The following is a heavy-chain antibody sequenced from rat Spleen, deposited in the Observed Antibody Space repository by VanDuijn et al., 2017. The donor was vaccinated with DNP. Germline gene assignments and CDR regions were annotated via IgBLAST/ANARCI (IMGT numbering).Heavy chain of an antibody. CDR1: GFTFNYYW. J-gene: IGHJ3*01. V-gene: IGHV5-31*01. CDR2: ITSGSGST. Sequence: EVQLVESGGGLVQPGRSMKLSCVASGFTFNYYWMAWVRQVPGKGLEWIASITSGSGSTSYPDSVKGRFTISRDNAKSSLYLQMNSLKSEDTATYYCARHGYSPVGWGWFAYWGQGTLVTVSS. D-gene: IGHD1-11*01. CDR3: ARHGYSPVGWGWFAY.